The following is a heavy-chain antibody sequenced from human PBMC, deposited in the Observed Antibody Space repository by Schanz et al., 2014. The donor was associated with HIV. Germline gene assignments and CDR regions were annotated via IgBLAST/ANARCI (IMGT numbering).Heavy chain of an antibody. D-gene: IGHD1-26*01. Sequence: QVQLVQSGTEVKKPGASVKVSCKASGYTFISYGISWVRQAPGQGLEWMGWISAYNGDTKYTHWLQGRVTMTTDTSTNTAYMELRSLKSDDTAVYYCARGEDWPGGASDHWGQGTLVIVS. J-gene: IGHJ5*02. CDR2: ISAYNGDT. CDR3: ARGEDWPGGASDH. V-gene: IGHV1-18*01. CDR1: GYTFISYG.